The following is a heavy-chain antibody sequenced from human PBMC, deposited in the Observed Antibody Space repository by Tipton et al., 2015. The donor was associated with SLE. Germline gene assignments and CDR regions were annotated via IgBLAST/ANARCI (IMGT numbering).Heavy chain of an antibody. CDR1: GGSFSGYY. CDR2: INHSGST. D-gene: IGHD3-22*01. J-gene: IGHJ3*02. Sequence: TLSLTCAVYGGSFSGYYWSWIRQPPGKGLEWIGEINHSGSTNYNPSLKSRVTISVDTSKNQFSLKLSSVTAADTAVYYCAKDDYYDSSWQGAFDIWGQGTMVTVSS. CDR3: AKDDYYDSSWQGAFDI. V-gene: IGHV4-34*01.